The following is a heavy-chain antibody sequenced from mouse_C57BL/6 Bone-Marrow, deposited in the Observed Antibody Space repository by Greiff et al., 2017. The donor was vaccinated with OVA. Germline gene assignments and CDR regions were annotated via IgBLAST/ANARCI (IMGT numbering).Heavy chain of an antibody. CDR1: GFTFSSYA. Sequence: DVMLVESGGGLVKPGGSLKLSCAASGFTFSSYAMSWVRQTPEKRLEWVATISDGGSYTYYPDNVKGRFTISRDNAKNNLYLQMSHLKSEDTAMYYCARGEWPYYFDYWGQGTTLTVSS. J-gene: IGHJ2*01. CDR3: ARGEWPYYFDY. D-gene: IGHD1-3*01. V-gene: IGHV5-4*03. CDR2: ISDGGSYT.